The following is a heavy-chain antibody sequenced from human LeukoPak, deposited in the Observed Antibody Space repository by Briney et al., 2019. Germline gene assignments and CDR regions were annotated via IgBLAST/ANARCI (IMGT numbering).Heavy chain of an antibody. J-gene: IGHJ4*02. CDR3: AREGAAVSGTMDY. CDR2: ISTRSSHI. Sequence: GGSLRLSSAASGFTFSSYRINWVRQAPGKGLQWVSSISTRSSHIYYTDSVKGRFTISRDNAKNSLYLQMTGLRVDDTAVYYCAREGAAVSGTMDYWGQGTLVTVSS. V-gene: IGHV3-21*06. CDR1: GFTFSSYR. D-gene: IGHD1-26*01.